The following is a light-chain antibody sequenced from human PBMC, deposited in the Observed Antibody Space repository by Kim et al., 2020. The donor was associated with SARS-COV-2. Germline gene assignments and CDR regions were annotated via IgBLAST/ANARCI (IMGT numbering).Light chain of an antibody. Sequence: QSGVTQPPSASGAPGQTVTMTCSGSTSNIGKNFVFWYRQVPETAPTLLIFRNDQRPSGVPDRFSGSKSGTSASLVISGLRSEDEAHYYCATWDSNLSGWMFGGGTQLTVL. CDR3: ATWDSNLSGWM. V-gene: IGLV1-47*01. CDR2: RND. CDR1: TSNIGKNF. J-gene: IGLJ3*02.